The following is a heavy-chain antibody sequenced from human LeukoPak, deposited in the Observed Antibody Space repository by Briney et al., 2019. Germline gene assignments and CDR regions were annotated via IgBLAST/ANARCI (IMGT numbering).Heavy chain of an antibody. CDR3: ATSPSSNDYGDKFDY. V-gene: IGHV5-51*01. CDR2: IYPGDSDT. J-gene: IGHJ4*02. D-gene: IGHD4-17*01. Sequence: GESLKISCKGSGYSFTSYWIGWVRQMPGKGLEWMGNIYPGDSDTRYSPSFQGQVTISADKSISTAYLQWSSLKASDAAMYYCATSPSSNDYGDKFDYWGQGTLVTVSS. CDR1: GYSFTSYW.